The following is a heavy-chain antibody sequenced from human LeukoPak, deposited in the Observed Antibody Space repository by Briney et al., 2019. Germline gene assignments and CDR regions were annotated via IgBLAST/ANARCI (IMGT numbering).Heavy chain of an antibody. Sequence: GGSLRLSCAASGFSFSSYWMHWVRQAPGKGLEWVSRINSDGSSTTYADSVKGRSSISRDNAKNTLYLHMNSLRAEDTAVYYCAKGITGIDYWGQGTLVTVSS. J-gene: IGHJ4*02. V-gene: IGHV3-74*01. CDR3: AKGITGIDY. D-gene: IGHD1-14*01. CDR1: GFSFSSYW. CDR2: INSDGSST.